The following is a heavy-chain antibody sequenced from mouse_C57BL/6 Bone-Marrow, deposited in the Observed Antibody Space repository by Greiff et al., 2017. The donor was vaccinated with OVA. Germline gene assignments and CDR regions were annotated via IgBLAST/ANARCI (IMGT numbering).Heavy chain of an antibody. D-gene: IGHD4-1*01. CDR3: TTPNWDYFDY. Sequence: EVQLQQSGAELVRPGASVKLSCTASGFNIKDDYMHWVKQRPEQGLEWIGWIDPENGDTAYASKFQGKATITEDTSSNTAYLQLSSLTSEDTAVYYGTTPNWDYFDYWGQGTTLTVSS. V-gene: IGHV14-4*01. CDR2: IDPENGDT. CDR1: GFNIKDDY. J-gene: IGHJ2*01.